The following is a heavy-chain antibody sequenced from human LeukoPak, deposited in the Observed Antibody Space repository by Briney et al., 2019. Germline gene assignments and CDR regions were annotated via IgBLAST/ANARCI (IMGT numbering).Heavy chain of an antibody. V-gene: IGHV3-23*01. CDR2: ISGSGGST. J-gene: IGHJ3*02. Sequence: GGSLRLSCAASGFTFSSYAMSWVRQAPGEGLEWVSAISGSGGSTYYADSVKGRFTISRDNSKNTLYLQMNSLRAEDTAVYYCSSWYFGAFDIWGQGTMVTVSS. D-gene: IGHD6-13*01. CDR1: GFTFSSYA. CDR3: SSWYFGAFDI.